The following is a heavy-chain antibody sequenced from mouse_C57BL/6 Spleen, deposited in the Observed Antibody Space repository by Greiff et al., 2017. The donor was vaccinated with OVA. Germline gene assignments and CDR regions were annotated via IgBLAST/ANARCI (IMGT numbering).Heavy chain of an antibody. D-gene: IGHD2-4*01. CDR2: IRSKSNNYAT. J-gene: IGHJ3*01. CDR1: GFSFNTYA. CDR3: VRPLDYDGRFAY. V-gene: IGHV10-1*01. Sequence: EVKLMESGGGLVQPKGSLKLSCAASGFSFNTYAMNWVRQAPGKGLEWVARIRSKSNNYATYYADSVKDRFTISRDDSESMLYLQMNNLKTEDTAMYYCVRPLDYDGRFAYWGQGTLVTVSA.